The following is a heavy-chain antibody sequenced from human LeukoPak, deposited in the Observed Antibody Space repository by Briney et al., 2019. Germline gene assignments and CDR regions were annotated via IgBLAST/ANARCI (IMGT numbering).Heavy chain of an antibody. CDR1: GYTFTGYY. J-gene: IGHJ4*02. Sequence: ASVKVSCKASGYTFTGYYMHWVRQAPGQGLEWMGWINPNSGGTNYAQKFQGRVTMTRDTSISTAYMELSRLRSDDTAVYYCARDLEPYSSSSPDYWGQGTLVTVSS. V-gene: IGHV1-2*02. CDR2: INPNSGGT. CDR3: ARDLEPYSSSSPDY. D-gene: IGHD6-6*01.